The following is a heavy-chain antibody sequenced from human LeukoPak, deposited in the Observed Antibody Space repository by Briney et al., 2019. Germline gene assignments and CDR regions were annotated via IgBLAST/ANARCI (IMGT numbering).Heavy chain of an antibody. D-gene: IGHD3-16*02. J-gene: IGHJ4*02. CDR2: ISGSGGST. CDR3: AKDRGVWGSYRYYFDY. V-gene: IGHV3-23*01. CDR1: GFTFSSYA. Sequence: GGSLRLSCAASGFTFSSYAMSWVRQAPGKGLKWVSAISGSGGSTYYADSVKGRFTISRDNSKNTLYLQMNSLRAEDTAVYYCAKDRGVWGSYRYYFDYWGQGTLVTVSS.